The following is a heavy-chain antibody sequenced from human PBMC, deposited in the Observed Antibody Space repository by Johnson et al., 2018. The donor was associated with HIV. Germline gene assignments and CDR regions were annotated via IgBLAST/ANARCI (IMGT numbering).Heavy chain of an antibody. CDR3: AKGSGCYSAFDI. V-gene: IGHV3-48*03. CDR1: GFTFSSYE. D-gene: IGHD2-15*01. J-gene: IGHJ3*02. CDR2: ISTSTNTM. Sequence: VQLVESGGGVVQPGRSLRLSCAASGFTFSSYEMSWVRQAPGKGLEWVSYISTSTNTMYYADSVKGRFTISRDNAKNSLYLQMNSLRAEDTAVYYCAKGSGCYSAFDIWGQGTMVTVSS.